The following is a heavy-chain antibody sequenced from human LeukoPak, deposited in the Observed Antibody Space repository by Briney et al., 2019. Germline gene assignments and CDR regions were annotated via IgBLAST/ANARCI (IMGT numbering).Heavy chain of an antibody. CDR1: GYTFTSYD. D-gene: IGHD2-2*01. CDR3: ARVEYCSSTSCPPGRYYYYMDV. V-gene: IGHV1-8*01. Sequence: ASVKVSCKASGYTFTSYDTNWVRQATGQGLEWMGWMNPNSGNTGYAQKFQGRVTMTRNTSISTAYMELSSLRSEDTAVYYCARVEYCSSTSCPPGRYYYYMDVWGKGTTVTVSS. CDR2: MNPNSGNT. J-gene: IGHJ6*03.